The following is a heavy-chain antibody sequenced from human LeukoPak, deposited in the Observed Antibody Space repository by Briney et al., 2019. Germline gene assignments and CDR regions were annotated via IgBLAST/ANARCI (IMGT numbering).Heavy chain of an antibody. CDR1: GGTFSNYA. V-gene: IGHV1-69*13. J-gene: IGHJ3*02. D-gene: IGHD3-22*01. Sequence: SVKVSCKASGGTFSNYAISWVRQAPGQGLEWMGGIIPIFGTANYAQKFQGRVTITADESTSTAYMELSSLRSEDTAVYYCARAYYYDSSGYYPDAFDIWGQGTMVTVSS. CDR3: ARAYYYDSSGYYPDAFDI. CDR2: IIPIFGTA.